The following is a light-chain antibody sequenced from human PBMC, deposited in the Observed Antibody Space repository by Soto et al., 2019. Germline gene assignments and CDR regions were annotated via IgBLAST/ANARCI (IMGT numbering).Light chain of an antibody. V-gene: IGKV1-5*01. Sequence: IQMTQSPSTLSASIGDRVTITCRASQSINNRLAWYQQMPGEAPNLLIYDTSSLESGVPSRFRGSGSETEFTLTISGLQPDDFATYYCQQYNSYSWTFGPGTKVDIK. CDR2: DTS. CDR1: QSINNR. CDR3: QQYNSYSWT. J-gene: IGKJ1*01.